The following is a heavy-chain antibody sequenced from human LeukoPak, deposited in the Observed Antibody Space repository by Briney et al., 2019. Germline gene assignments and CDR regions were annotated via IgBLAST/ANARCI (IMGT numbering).Heavy chain of an antibody. V-gene: IGHV1-46*01. Sequence: ASVKVSCKASGYTFTSYYMHWVRQAPGQGLEWMGIINPSGGSTSYAQKFQGRVTMTRDTSTSTVYMELSSLRSEDTAVYYCATEILYSYGWYYFDYWGQGTLVTVSS. CDR1: GYTFTSYY. CDR3: ATEILYSYGWYYFDY. J-gene: IGHJ4*02. CDR2: INPSGGST. D-gene: IGHD5-18*01.